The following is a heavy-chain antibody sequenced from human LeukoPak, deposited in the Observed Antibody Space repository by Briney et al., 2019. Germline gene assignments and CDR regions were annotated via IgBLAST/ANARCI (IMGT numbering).Heavy chain of an antibody. CDR3: AKDHGYTSSWLFNWFDP. CDR1: GFSFSIYG. CDR2: ISYDGSNK. D-gene: IGHD6-13*01. V-gene: IGHV3-30*18. Sequence: GRSLRLSCAASGFSFSIYGMHWVRQAPGKGLEWVAVISYDGSNKYYADSVKGRFTISRDDSMNTVYLQMNSLRTEDTAVYYCAKDHGYTSSWLFNWFDPWGQGTPVTVSS. J-gene: IGHJ5*02.